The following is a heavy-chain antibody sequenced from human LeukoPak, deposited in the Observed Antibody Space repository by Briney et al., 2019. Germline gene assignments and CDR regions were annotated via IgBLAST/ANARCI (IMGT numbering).Heavy chain of an antibody. J-gene: IGHJ5*02. CDR1: GFTFSSYS. CDR2: ISSSSSYI. D-gene: IGHD3/OR15-3a*01. Sequence: PGGSLRPSCAASGFTFSSYSMNWVRQAPGKGLEWVSSISSSSSYIYYADSVKGRFTISRDNAKNSLYLQMNSLRAEDTAVYYCARHRGTWLVDPWGQGTLVTVSS. CDR3: ARHRGTWLVDP. V-gene: IGHV3-21*01.